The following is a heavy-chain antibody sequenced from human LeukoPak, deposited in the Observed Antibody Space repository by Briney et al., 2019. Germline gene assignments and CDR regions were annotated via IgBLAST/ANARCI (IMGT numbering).Heavy chain of an antibody. CDR3: ASVTSLTRFDH. Sequence: GGSLRLSCAASGFMFSSYTMHWVRQAPGKGLEWVAITSYDGTNKHSADSVKGRFTISRDNSKNTLYLQMNSLRVEDTGVYYCASVTSLTRFDHWGQGALVTVSS. J-gene: IGHJ4*02. CDR2: TSYDGTNK. V-gene: IGHV3-30*04. CDR1: GFMFSSYT. D-gene: IGHD2-21*02.